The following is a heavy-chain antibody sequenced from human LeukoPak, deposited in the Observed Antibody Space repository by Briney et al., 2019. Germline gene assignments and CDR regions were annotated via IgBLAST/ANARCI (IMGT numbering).Heavy chain of an antibody. V-gene: IGHV1-69*05. D-gene: IGHD3-10*01. CDR1: GGTFSNYG. Sequence: SVKVSCKASGGTFSNYGISWVRQAPGQGLEWMGGIIPIFGTTNYAQKFQGRVTMTRDTSTSTVYMELSSLRSEDTAVYYCARVAIATMVRGSGAFDIWGQGTMVTVSS. CDR2: IIPIFGTT. CDR3: ARVAIATMVRGSGAFDI. J-gene: IGHJ3*02.